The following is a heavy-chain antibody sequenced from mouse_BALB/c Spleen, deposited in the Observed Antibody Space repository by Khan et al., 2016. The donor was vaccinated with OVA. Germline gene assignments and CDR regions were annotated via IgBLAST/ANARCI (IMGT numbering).Heavy chain of an antibody. CDR1: GFTFSSFG. CDR2: INSGSSTI. CDR3: ARGNLAY. Sequence: EVMLVESGGGLVQPGGSRKLSCAASGFTFSSFGMHWVRQAPEKGLEWVAYINSGSSTIYYADPVKGRFTISRDNPKTVLFVHMTSLMSEDTAMYDCARGNLAYWGQGTTLTVSS. J-gene: IGHJ2*01. V-gene: IGHV5-17*02.